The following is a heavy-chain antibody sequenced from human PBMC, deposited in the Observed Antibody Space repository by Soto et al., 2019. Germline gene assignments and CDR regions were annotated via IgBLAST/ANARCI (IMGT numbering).Heavy chain of an antibody. CDR1: GFTFGDYA. CDR3: TKGLSVTTRLWYYYYMDV. D-gene: IGHD4-4*01. J-gene: IGHJ6*03. V-gene: IGHV3-49*03. Sequence: GGSLRLSCTASGFTFGDYAMSWFRQAPGKGLEWVGFIRSKAYGGTTEYAASVKGRFTISRDDSKTIASLQMNSLKTEDTAVYYCTKGLSVTTRLWYYYYMDVWGKGTTVTVSS. CDR2: IRSKAYGGTT.